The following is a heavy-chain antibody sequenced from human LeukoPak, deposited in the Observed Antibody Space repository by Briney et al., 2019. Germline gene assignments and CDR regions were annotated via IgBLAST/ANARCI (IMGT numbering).Heavy chain of an antibody. D-gene: IGHD1-7*01. J-gene: IGHJ4*02. CDR3: AREFQTGTSRPFDY. CDR1: GFTFSNYA. V-gene: IGHV3-23*01. CDR2: ISGSGGST. Sequence: GGFLRLSCAAAGFTFSNYAMTWVRQAPGKGLEWVSSISGSGGSTYYADSVKGRFTISRDNAKNSLYLQMNSLRAEDTAVYYCAREFQTGTSRPFDYWGQGTLVTVSS.